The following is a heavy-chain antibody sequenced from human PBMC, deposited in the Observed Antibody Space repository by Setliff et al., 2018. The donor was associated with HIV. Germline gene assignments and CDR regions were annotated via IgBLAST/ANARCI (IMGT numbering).Heavy chain of an antibody. Sequence: GGSLRLSCAVSGSPFSISPMNWVRLPPGKGPVWLSRINAAGGNTNYVDSVKGRFTISRDNAGSTVYLQMSSLRAEDTAVYYCATDPVDGSSYWGQGTLVTVSS. CDR1: GSPFSISP. D-gene: IGHD3-10*01. J-gene: IGHJ4*02. CDR2: INAAGGNT. CDR3: ATDPVDGSSY. V-gene: IGHV3-74*01.